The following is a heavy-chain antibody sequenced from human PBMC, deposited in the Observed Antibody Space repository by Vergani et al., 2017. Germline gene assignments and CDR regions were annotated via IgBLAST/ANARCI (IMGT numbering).Heavy chain of an antibody. J-gene: IGHJ3*02. CDR1: GGTFSSYA. CDR2: IIPIFGTA. Sequence: VQLVESGAEVKKPGSSVKVSCKASGGTFSSYAISWVRQAPGQGLEWMGGIIPIFGTANYAQKFQGRVTITADESTSTAYMELSSLRSEDTAVYYCARRNYYDSSGPPPLGAFDIWGQGTMVTVSS. D-gene: IGHD3-22*01. CDR3: ARRNYYDSSGPPPLGAFDI. V-gene: IGHV1-69*01.